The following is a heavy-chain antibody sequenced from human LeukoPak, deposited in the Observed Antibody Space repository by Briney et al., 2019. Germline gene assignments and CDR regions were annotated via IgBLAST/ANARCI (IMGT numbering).Heavy chain of an antibody. CDR2: IYYSGST. Sequence: PSETLSLTCTVSGGSISSSSYYWVWIRQPPGKGLEWIGSIYYSGSTYYNPSLESRVSISKDTSKNQFSLKLSAVAAADTALYFCARRMTTAGYFDYWGQGVLVTVSS. CDR1: GGSISSSSYY. J-gene: IGHJ4*02. CDR3: ARRMTTAGYFDY. V-gene: IGHV4-39*07. D-gene: IGHD6-13*01.